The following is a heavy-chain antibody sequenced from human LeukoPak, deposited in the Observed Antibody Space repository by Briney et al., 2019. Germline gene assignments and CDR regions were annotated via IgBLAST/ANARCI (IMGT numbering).Heavy chain of an antibody. CDR3: ARLQSANHDNGYYTGGFYYMDV. V-gene: IGHV4-59*08. CDR2: ISYTGST. CDR1: GGSMSNHY. Sequence: SETLSLTCSVSGGSMSNHYWGWIRQPPGRGLEWIGYISYTGSTSYTPSLKSRVSIFLETPRNQFSLEVSSVIAADTAVYYCARLQSANHDNGYYTGGFYYMDVWGKGTTVTVSS. D-gene: IGHD4-17*01. J-gene: IGHJ6*03.